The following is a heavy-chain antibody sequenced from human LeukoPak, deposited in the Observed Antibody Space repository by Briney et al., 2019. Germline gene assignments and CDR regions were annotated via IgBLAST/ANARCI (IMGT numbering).Heavy chain of an antibody. CDR3: ARGNRVTKGSDY. CDR2: ISGSGGST. Sequence: PGGSLRLSCAASGFTFDSYAMSWVRQAPGKGLEWVSAISGSGGSTYYADSVKGRFTISRDGSKNTLYLQMNSLRAEDTAVYYCARGNRVTKGSDYWGQGTLVTVSS. V-gene: IGHV3-23*01. D-gene: IGHD4-17*01. CDR1: GFTFDSYA. J-gene: IGHJ4*02.